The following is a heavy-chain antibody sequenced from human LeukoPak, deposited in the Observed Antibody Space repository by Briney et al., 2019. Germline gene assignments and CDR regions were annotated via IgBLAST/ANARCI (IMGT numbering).Heavy chain of an antibody. CDR2: INHSGST. J-gene: IGHJ4*02. V-gene: IGHV4-34*01. Sequence: SETLSLTCAVYGGSFSGYYWSWIRQPPGKGLEWIGEINHSGSTNYNPSLKSRVTISVDTSKNQFSLKLSSVTAADTAVYYCARGGPASYYYGSGSYGRPFDYWGQGTLVTVSS. CDR3: ARGGPASYYYGSGSYGRPFDY. D-gene: IGHD3-10*01. CDR1: GGSFSGYY.